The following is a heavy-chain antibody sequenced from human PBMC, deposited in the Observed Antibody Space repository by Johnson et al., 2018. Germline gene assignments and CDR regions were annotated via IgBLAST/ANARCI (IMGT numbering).Heavy chain of an antibody. CDR2: TYYRSKWYN. Sequence: QVQLVESGPGLVKPSQTLSLTCAISGDSVSSNSAAWNWIRQSPSRGLEWRGRTYYRSKWYNDYAVSVKSRITINPDTSKNQFSLQLNSVTPEDTAVYYCVRGEYSSGWYAEYVQHWGQGTLVTVSS. J-gene: IGHJ1*01. CDR1: GDSVSSNSAA. CDR3: VRGEYSSGWYAEYVQH. D-gene: IGHD6-19*01. V-gene: IGHV6-1*01.